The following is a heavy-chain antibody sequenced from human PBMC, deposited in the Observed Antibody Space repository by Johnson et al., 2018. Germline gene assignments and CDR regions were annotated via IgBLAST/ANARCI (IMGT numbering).Heavy chain of an antibody. D-gene: IGHD2-15*01. CDR1: GGTFSSYA. V-gene: IGHV1-69*01. Sequence: QVQLVESGAEVKKPGSSVKVSCKASGGTFSSYAISWVRQAPGQGLEWMGGIIPIFGTANYAQKFQGRVTITAEESTSTAYMGLGSLRSEDTAVYYFARKVVAATFDDFDIWGQGTMVTVSS. J-gene: IGHJ3*02. CDR3: ARKVVAATFDDFDI. CDR2: IIPIFGTA.